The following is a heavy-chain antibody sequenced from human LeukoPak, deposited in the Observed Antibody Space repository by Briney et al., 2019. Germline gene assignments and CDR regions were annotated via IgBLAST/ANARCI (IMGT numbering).Heavy chain of an antibody. CDR1: GGSISSYY. V-gene: IGHV4-59*01. Sequence: SETLSLTCTVSGGSISSYYWSWIRQPPGKGLEWIGYIYYSGSTNYNPSLKSRVTISVDTSKNQFSLKLSSVTAADTAVYYCARASKTSGIVGASYYFDYWGQGTLVTVSS. J-gene: IGHJ4*02. CDR2: IYYSGST. D-gene: IGHD1-26*01. CDR3: ARASKTSGIVGASYYFDY.